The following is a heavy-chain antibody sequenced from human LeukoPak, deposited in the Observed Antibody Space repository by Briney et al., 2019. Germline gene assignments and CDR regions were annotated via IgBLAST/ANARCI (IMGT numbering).Heavy chain of an antibody. CDR3: VKDRTGTYTLDY. J-gene: IGHJ4*02. D-gene: IGHD3-10*01. V-gene: IGHV3-30-3*01. CDR2: ISDDGSRQ. CDR1: GFTFSNYA. Sequence: PGRSLRLSCAATGFTFSNYAIHWGRQAPGKGLEWVAFISDDGSRQHYADSVKGRFTISRDNSKNTLNLQMNSLRAEDTAVYYCVKDRTGTYTLDYWGQGTFAPVSS.